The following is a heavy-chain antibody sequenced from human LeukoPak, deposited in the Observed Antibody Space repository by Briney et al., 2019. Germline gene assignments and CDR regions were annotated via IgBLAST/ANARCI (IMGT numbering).Heavy chain of an antibody. J-gene: IGHJ3*02. CDR3: AKAAGGGSYEAFDI. D-gene: IGHD1-26*01. CDR2: ISYDGSNK. V-gene: IGHV3-30*18. CDR1: GFTFSSYG. Sequence: GGSLRLSCAASGFTFSSYGIHWVRQAPGKGLEWVAVISYDGSNKYYADSVKGRFSISRDNSKNTLYLQMNSLRAEDTAVYYCAKAAGGGSYEAFDIWGQGTTVTVSS.